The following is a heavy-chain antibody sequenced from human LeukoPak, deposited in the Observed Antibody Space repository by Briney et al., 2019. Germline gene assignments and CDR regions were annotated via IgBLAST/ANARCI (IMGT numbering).Heavy chain of an antibody. Sequence: LGGSLRLSCAASRFTFKDYALNWVRQAPGKGLEWVSTISGSGTGTYYADSVKGRFTISRDNSRNTLHLQMDSLRADDTAVYYCATSYSSSSGPFDSWGQGTLVTVSS. CDR2: ISGSGTGT. V-gene: IGHV3-23*01. D-gene: IGHD6-6*01. CDR3: ATSYSSSSGPFDS. J-gene: IGHJ4*02. CDR1: RFTFKDYA.